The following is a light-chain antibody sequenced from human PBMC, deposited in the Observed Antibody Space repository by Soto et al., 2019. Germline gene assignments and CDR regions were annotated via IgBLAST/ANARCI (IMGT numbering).Light chain of an antibody. CDR1: QTISTY. J-gene: IGKJ3*01. CDR3: QQSYITPPT. Sequence: DIQMTQSPSSLSASVGDSVTLSCRASQTISTYLNWYQQKPGKAPNLLIYAASSLQSGVLSRFSGSGSGTDFTLTISSLHPEDFATYYCQQSYITPPTFGPGTKVDIK. V-gene: IGKV1-39*01. CDR2: AAS.